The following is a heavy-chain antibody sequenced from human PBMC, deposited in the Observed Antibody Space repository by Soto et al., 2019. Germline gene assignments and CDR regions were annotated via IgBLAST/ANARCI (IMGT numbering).Heavy chain of an antibody. J-gene: IGHJ4*02. V-gene: IGHV1-8*01. CDR1: GYTFSSYD. D-gene: IGHD5-18*01. CDR3: ARDMRHSNGDLMVDY. Sequence: WASVKVSCKASGYTFSSYDINWVRQATGQGLEWMGWMNPNNGNPGYAQKFQGRVTMTRNTSISTAYVELSSLRSEDTAVYYCARDMRHSNGDLMVDYWGQGTLVTVSS. CDR2: MNPNNGNP.